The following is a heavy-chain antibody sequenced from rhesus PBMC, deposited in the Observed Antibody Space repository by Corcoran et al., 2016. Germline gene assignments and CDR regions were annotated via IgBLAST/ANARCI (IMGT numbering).Heavy chain of an antibody. Sequence: QVQLQESGPGVVKPSETLSLTCAVSGGSISASYWWSWIRQPPGKGLEWIGYIYGNRPTTNYHPSLKSRFTISKDTSKNQFSLKLTSVTAADTAVYYCARRGCTGSDCYVSAFDFWGQGLRVTVSS. CDR2: IYGNRPTT. J-gene: IGHJ3*01. D-gene: IGHD2-21*01. CDR1: GGSISASYW. V-gene: IGHV4S10*01. CDR3: ARRGCTGSDCYVSAFDF.